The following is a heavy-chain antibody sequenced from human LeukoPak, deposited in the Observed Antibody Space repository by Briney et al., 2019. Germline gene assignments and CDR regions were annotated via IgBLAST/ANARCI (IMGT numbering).Heavy chain of an antibody. CDR2: IYKSGNS. CDR1: GGYISSSSYY. J-gene: IGHJ4*02. CDR3: VRPGTSGTEGLEY. Sequence: PSETLSLTCTVSGGYISSSSYYWGWIRQTPGKGLEWIGSIYKSGNSYYNPSLKSRVTISIDTSKNQFSLKVTSVTVADTAVCYCVRPGTSGTEGLEYWGQGTLVTVSS. D-gene: IGHD1-26*01. V-gene: IGHV4-39*01.